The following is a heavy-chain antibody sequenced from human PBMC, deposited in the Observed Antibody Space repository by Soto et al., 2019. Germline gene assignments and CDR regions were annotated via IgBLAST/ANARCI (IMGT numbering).Heavy chain of an antibody. Sequence: QVQLVQSGAEVKKPGASVKVSCKASGYTFTGYYMHWVRQAPGQGLEWMGWINPNSGGTNYAQKFQGWVTMTRDTSISTAYMELSRLRSDDTAVYYCARGGITGTTFGAYYYYYYMDVWGKGTTVTVSS. V-gene: IGHV1-2*04. CDR2: INPNSGGT. CDR1: GYTFTGYY. J-gene: IGHJ6*03. D-gene: IGHD1-7*01. CDR3: ARGGITGTTFGAYYYYYYMDV.